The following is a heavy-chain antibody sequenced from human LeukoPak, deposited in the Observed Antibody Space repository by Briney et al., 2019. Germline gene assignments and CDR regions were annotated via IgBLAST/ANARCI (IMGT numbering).Heavy chain of an antibody. J-gene: IGHJ4*02. Sequence: GGSLRLSCLASGFTFSDYYMRWVRQAPGKGREGISYMSSRGYPTYYAESVKGRFTISRDNAKTTLYLQTHNLRTDDTAVCFCARVGIALTSPFDYWGLGTLVAVSS. CDR3: ARVGIALTSPFDY. V-gene: IGHV3-11*01. CDR1: GFTFSDYY. CDR2: MSSRGYPT. D-gene: IGHD1-1*01.